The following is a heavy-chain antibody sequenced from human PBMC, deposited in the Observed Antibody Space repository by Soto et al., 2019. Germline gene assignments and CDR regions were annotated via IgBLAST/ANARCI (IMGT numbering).Heavy chain of an antibody. CDR3: ARDRLYYYYSSGYLPLAPYFDY. CDR1: GNRVASNSAA. CDR2: TYYRSKWHN. Sequence: SQTLSLTCAVSGNRVASNSAAWNWIRQSPSRGLEWLGRTYYRSKWHNDYAVSVKSRITINPDTSKNQFSLQLNSVTPEDTAVYYCARDRLYYYYSSGYLPLAPYFDYWGQGTLVTVSS. D-gene: IGHD3-22*01. J-gene: IGHJ4*02. V-gene: IGHV6-1*01.